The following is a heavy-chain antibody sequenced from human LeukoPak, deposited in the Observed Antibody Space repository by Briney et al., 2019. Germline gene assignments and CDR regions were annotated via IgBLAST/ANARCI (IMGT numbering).Heavy chain of an antibody. Sequence: GGSLRLSCAASGFTFSSCWMSWVRQAPGKGLEWVANIKQDGSEKYYVDSVKGRFTISRDNAKNSLYLQMNSLRAEDTAVYYCAREGQLVVAARTFYYYYGMDVWGQGTTVTVSS. J-gene: IGHJ6*02. CDR1: GFTFSSCW. CDR2: IKQDGSEK. V-gene: IGHV3-7*03. CDR3: AREGQLVVAARTFYYYYGMDV. D-gene: IGHD2-15*01.